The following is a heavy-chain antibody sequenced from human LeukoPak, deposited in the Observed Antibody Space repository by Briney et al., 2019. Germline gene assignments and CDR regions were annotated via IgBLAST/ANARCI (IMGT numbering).Heavy chain of an antibody. CDR2: IYHSGNT. Sequence: NPSETLSLTCTVSGDSISNGGSISNGGHYWSWIRQFPGKGLEWIGYIYHSGNTYYNPSLESRVTMSIDTSNNRFSLKLNSVTAADTAVYYCAKGTMDGGQYYYDSSGGQGTLITVSS. CDR3: AKGTMDGGQYYYDSS. V-gene: IGHV4-31*03. CDR1: GDSISNGGSISNGGHY. D-gene: IGHD3-22*01. J-gene: IGHJ4*02.